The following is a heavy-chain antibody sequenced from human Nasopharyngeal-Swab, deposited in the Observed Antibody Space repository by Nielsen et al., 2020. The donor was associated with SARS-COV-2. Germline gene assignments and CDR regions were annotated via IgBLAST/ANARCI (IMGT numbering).Heavy chain of an antibody. CDR2: INSDGSST. CDR1: GFTFSSYW. Sequence: GESLKISCAASGFTFSSYWMHWVRQAPGTGLVWVSRINSDGSSTSYAESVKGRFTISRDNAKNTLYLQMNSLIAEDTAVYYCARPLAYCGGDCYSILDYYYGMYVWGQGTTVTVSS. CDR3: ARPLAYCGGDCYSILDYYYGMYV. J-gene: IGHJ6*02. V-gene: IGHV3-74*01. D-gene: IGHD2-21*01.